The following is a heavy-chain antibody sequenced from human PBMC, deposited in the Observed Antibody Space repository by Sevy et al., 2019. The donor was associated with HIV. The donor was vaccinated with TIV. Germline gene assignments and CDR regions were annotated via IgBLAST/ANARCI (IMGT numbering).Heavy chain of an antibody. CDR1: GFTFGDYA. V-gene: IGHV3-49*03. CDR2: IRSKDYGGAT. Sequence: GGSLRLSCTGSGFTFGDYAMSWFRQAPGMGLEWVGFIRSKDYGGATEYAASVKGRFTISRDDSKSIADLQMNSLKTEDTAVYYCTRSYYYDSRGYSDYWGQGTLVTVSS. J-gene: IGHJ4*02. CDR3: TRSYYYDSRGYSDY. D-gene: IGHD3-22*01.